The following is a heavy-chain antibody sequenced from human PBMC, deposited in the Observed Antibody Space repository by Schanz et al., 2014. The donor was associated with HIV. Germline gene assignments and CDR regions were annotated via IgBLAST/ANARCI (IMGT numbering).Heavy chain of an antibody. J-gene: IGHJ4*02. CDR1: GFTFNNYG. Sequence: DVQLVESGGGLVKRGGSLRLSCAASGFTFNNYGVNWVRQAPGKGLEWVSVIYSGGTTYYADSVKGRFTISRDNSKNTLYLQMNSLRVDDTAVYYCARGGGSGSYFAGYHFDYWGQGTLVTVSS. D-gene: IGHD1-26*01. V-gene: IGHV3-66*01. CDR2: IYSGGTT. CDR3: ARGGGSGSYFAGYHFDY.